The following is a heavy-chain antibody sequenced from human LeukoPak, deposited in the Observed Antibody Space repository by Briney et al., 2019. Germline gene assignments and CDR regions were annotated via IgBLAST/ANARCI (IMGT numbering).Heavy chain of an antibody. CDR2: ISAYNGNT. J-gene: IGHJ6*03. CDR1: GYTFTSYG. CDR3: ARGVAARPKVKNYYYMDV. V-gene: IGHV1-18*01. D-gene: IGHD6-6*01. Sequence: ASVKVSCKASGYTFTSYGISWVRQAPGQGLEWMGWISAYNGNTNYAQKLQGRVTMTTDTSTSTAYMELRSLRSEDTAVYYCARGVAARPKVKNYYYMDVWGKGTTVTVSS.